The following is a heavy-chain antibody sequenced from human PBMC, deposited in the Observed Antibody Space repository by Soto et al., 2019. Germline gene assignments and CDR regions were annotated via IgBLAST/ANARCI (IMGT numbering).Heavy chain of an antibody. D-gene: IGHD1-26*01. J-gene: IGHJ4*02. CDR1: GFSLSTRGVG. CDR2: IYWDDDK. V-gene: IGHV2-5*02. CDR3: AHRGEQVGATGADYFDY. Sequence: QITLKESGPPLVKPTQTLTLTCTFSGFSLSTRGVGVGWIRQPPGKALEWLALIYWDDDKRYSPSLKSRLTITKDTSKNQVVLTMTNMDPVDTATYYCAHRGEQVGATGADYFDYWGQGTLVTVSS.